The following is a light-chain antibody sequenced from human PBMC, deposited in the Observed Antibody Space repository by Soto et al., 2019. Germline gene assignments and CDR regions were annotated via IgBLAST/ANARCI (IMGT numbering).Light chain of an antibody. Sequence: EIVLTQSPGTLSLSPGERATLSCRASQSVSTYLAWYQQKLGQAPRLLIYGASNRATGIPARFSGSGSGTDFTLISSSLEPEDFAVYYCQQRSDRRTFGQGTKVEIK. J-gene: IGKJ1*01. CDR2: GAS. CDR3: QQRSDRRT. CDR1: QSVSTY. V-gene: IGKV3-11*01.